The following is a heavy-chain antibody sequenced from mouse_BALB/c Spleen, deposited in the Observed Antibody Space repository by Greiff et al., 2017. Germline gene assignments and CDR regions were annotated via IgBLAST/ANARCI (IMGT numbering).Heavy chain of an antibody. Sequence: EVQLQESGPGLVKPSQSLSLTCSVTGYSITSGYYWNWIRQFPGNKLEWMGYISYDGSNNYNPSLKNRISITRDTSKNQFFLKLNSVTTEDTATYYCAREGYGNCAYWGQGTLVTVSA. J-gene: IGHJ3*01. CDR1: GYSITSGYY. V-gene: IGHV3-6*02. CDR3: AREGYGNCAY. CDR2: ISYDGSN. D-gene: IGHD2-10*02.